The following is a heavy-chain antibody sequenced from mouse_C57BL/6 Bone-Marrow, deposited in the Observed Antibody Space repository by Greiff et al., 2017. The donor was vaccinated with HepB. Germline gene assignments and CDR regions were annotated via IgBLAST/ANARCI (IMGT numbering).Heavy chain of an antibody. D-gene: IGHD2-3*01. CDR2: IFPGSGST. Sequence: QVQLKESGPELVKPGASVKISCKASGYTFTDYYINWVKQRPGQGLEWIGWIFPGSGSTYYNEKFKGKATLTVDKSSSTAYMELRSLTSEDSAVYFCARAPDGYYAWFAYWGQGTLVTVSA. CDR1: GYTFTDYY. V-gene: IGHV1-75*01. J-gene: IGHJ3*01. CDR3: ARAPDGYYAWFAY.